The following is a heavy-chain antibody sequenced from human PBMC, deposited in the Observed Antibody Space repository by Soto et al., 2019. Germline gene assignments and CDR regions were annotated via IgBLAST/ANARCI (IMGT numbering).Heavy chain of an antibody. CDR3: ARGPGAARFIDY. J-gene: IGHJ4*02. D-gene: IGHD6-6*01. CDR2: INHSGST. V-gene: IGHV4-34*01. CDR1: GGSFSGYY. Sequence: PSETLSLTCAVYGGSFSGYYWSWIRQPPGKGLEWIGEINHSGSTNYNPSLKSRVTISVDTSKNQFSLKLSSVTAADTAVYYCARGPGAARFIDYWGQGTLVTVSS.